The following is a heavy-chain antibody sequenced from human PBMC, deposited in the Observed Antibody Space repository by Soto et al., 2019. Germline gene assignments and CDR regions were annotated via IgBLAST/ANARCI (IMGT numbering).Heavy chain of an antibody. V-gene: IGHV4-30-2*01. CDR1: GGSIGGVGYS. D-gene: IGHD3-10*01. J-gene: IGHJ5*02. CDR2: MYHSGTF. CDR3: ARAQFYSGSGNYNNLMFDA. Sequence: PSETLSLTCAVSGGSIGGVGYSWSWIRQPPGGGLEWIGYMYHSGTFLKSPSLKTRLTMSLDMSKNQFPLTLNSMTAADTAVYYCARAQFYSGSGNYNNLMFDAWGQGIQVTVSS.